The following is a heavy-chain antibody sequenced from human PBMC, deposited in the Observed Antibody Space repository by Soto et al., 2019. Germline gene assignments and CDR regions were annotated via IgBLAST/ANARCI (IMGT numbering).Heavy chain of an antibody. D-gene: IGHD6-13*01. J-gene: IGHJ5*02. Sequence: PSETLSLTCTVSGGSISSGDYYWSWIRQPPGKGLEWIGYIYYSGSTYYNPSLKSRVTISVDTSKNQFSLKLSSVTAADTAVYYCARVPMIATEDWFDPWGQGTLVTVSS. V-gene: IGHV4-30-4*01. CDR2: IYYSGST. CDR3: ARVPMIATEDWFDP. CDR1: GGSISSGDYY.